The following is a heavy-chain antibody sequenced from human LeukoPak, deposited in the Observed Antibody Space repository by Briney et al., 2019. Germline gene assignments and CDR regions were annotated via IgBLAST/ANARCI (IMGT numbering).Heavy chain of an antibody. J-gene: IGHJ5*02. D-gene: IGHD2-2*01. V-gene: IGHV3-23*01. Sequence: GGSLRLSCAASGVTLSTYAMSWARQAPGKGLEWVSGISSSGSGDNTYYADSVKGRFTISRDNSKNTLYLQMNSLRAEDTAVYYCASDDYTPCSGTSCYAFSSWLDPWGQGTLVTVSS. CDR1: GVTLSTYA. CDR3: ASDDYTPCSGTSCYAFSSWLDP. CDR2: ISSSGSGDNT.